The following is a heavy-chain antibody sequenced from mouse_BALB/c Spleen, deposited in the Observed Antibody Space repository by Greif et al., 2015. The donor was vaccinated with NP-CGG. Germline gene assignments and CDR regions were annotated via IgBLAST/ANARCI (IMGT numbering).Heavy chain of an antibody. V-gene: IGHV5-17*02. D-gene: IGHD1-1*01. CDR1: GFTFSSFG. J-gene: IGHJ4*01. CDR2: ISSGSSTI. Sequence: EVKLVESGGGLVQPGGSRKLSCAASGFTFSSFGMHWVRQAPEKGLEWVAYISSGSSTIYYAATVKGRFTISRDNPKNSLFLQMTSLRSEDTAMYYCARAKNYYGSSYVYAMDYWGQGTLVTVSS. CDR3: ARAKNYYGSSYVYAMDY.